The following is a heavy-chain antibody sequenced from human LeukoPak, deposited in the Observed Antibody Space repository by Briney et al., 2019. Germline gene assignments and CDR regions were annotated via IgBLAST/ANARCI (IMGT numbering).Heavy chain of an antibody. V-gene: IGHV3-23*01. CDR1: GFTFSSYA. CDR2: ISGGGVST. D-gene: IGHD1-26*01. J-gene: IGHJ5*02. Sequence: GGSLRLSCAASGFTFSSYAMTWVRQAPGKGLQWVSAISGGGVSTYYADSVKGRFTISRDNSKNTLYLQMNSLRAEDTAVYYCAKGGSYYWFDPWGQGTLVTVSS. CDR3: AKGGSYYWFDP.